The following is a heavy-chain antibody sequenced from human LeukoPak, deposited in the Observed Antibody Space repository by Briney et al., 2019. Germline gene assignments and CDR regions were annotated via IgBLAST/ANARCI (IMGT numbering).Heavy chain of an antibody. CDR1: GFTFSSFG. D-gene: IGHD6-13*01. J-gene: IGHJ4*02. CDR2: ISSSSGYI. CDR3: ARYEYSSRDMDY. V-gene: IGHV3-21*01. Sequence: EGSLRLSCAASGFTFSSFGMNWVRQAPGKGLEGVSSISSSSGYIYYADSVKGRFTISRDNAKNSLSLQMNSLRAEDTAVYYCARYEYSSRDMDYWGQGTLVTVSS.